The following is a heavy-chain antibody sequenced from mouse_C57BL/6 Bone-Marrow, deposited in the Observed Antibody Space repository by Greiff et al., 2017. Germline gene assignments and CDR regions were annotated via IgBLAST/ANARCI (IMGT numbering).Heavy chain of an antibody. Sequence: QVQLQQSGAELARPGASVKLSCKASGYTFTSYGISWVKQRTGQGLEWIGEIYPRSGNTYYNEKFKGKATLTADKSSSTAYMELRSLTSEDSAVYFCARIGHRSNLVFYAMDYWGQGTSVTVSS. CDR3: ARIGHRSNLVFYAMDY. V-gene: IGHV1-81*01. D-gene: IGHD2-5*01. CDR1: GYTFTSYG. CDR2: IYPRSGNT. J-gene: IGHJ4*01.